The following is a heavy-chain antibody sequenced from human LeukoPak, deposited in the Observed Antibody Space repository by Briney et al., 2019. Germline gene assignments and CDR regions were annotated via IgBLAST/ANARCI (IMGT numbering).Heavy chain of an antibody. CDR1: GGSFSGYY. J-gene: IGHJ4*02. CDR2: MNHSGST. Sequence: SETLSLTCAVYGGSFSGYYWSWIRQPPGKGLEWIGEMNHSGSTNYNPALKSRVTILVDTSKNQFSLKLSSVTAADTAVYYCARGRRYSGFDYWGQGTLVTVSS. V-gene: IGHV4-34*01. D-gene: IGHD5-12*01. CDR3: ARGRRYSGFDY.